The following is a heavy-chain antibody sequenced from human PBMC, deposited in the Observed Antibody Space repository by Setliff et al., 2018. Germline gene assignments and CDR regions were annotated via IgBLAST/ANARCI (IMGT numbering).Heavy chain of an antibody. V-gene: IGHV1-69*05. CDR3: ARDRHVLSSTWDIYSFDY. CDR1: GYTFTSYG. Sequence: SVKVSCKASGYTFTSYGISWVRQAPGQGLEWMGWISFGSTNYAQKFQDRVTIITDESTSTAYMELSSLRAEDTAVYYCARDRHVLSSTWDIYSFDYWGQGTLVTVSS. J-gene: IGHJ4*02. CDR2: ISFGST. D-gene: IGHD6-13*01.